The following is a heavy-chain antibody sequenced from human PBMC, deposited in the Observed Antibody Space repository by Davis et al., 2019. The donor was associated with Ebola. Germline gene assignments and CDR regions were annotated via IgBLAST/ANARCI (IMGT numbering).Heavy chain of an antibody. V-gene: IGHV1-18*04. CDR3: ARHLITFGGVIGPNYYMDV. D-gene: IGHD3-16*02. J-gene: IGHJ6*03. Sequence: ASVKVSCKASGYTFTSYGISWVRQAPGQGLEWMGWISAYNGNTNYAQKLQGRVTMTTDTSTSTAYMELRSLRSDDTAVYYCARHLITFGGVIGPNYYMDVWGKGTTVTVSS. CDR2: ISAYNGNT. CDR1: GYTFTSYG.